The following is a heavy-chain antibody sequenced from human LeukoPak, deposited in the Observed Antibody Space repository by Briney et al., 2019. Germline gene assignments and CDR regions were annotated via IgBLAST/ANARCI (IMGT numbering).Heavy chain of an antibody. D-gene: IGHD3-16*01. CDR2: ISGYTGNT. V-gene: IGHV1-18*01. CDR3: ARPANLYYASDAFDI. J-gene: IGHJ3*02. Sequence: GASVKVSYEASGYSFTNYAINWVRHAPGQGLEWMGWISGYTGNTNYAQKFQGRVTMTANTSTNTASMELRSLRSDDTAVYYCARPANLYYASDAFDIWGQGTMVTVSS. CDR1: GYSFTNYA.